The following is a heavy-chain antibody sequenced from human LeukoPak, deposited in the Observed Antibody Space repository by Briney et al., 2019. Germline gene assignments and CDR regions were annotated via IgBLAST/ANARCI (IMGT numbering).Heavy chain of an antibody. CDR3: AKNTGQTSEYSYDFNC. D-gene: IGHD3/OR15-3a*01. CDR1: GFTFNIYA. V-gene: IGHV3-23*01. Sequence: GGSLRPSCAASGFTFNIYAMSWVRQAPGKGLEWVSDISGNGESTYYADSVKGRFTISRDNSKNTVYLQMDSLRAEDTAVYYCAKNTGQTSEYSYDFNCWGQGTLVTVSS. J-gene: IGHJ1*01. CDR2: ISGNGEST.